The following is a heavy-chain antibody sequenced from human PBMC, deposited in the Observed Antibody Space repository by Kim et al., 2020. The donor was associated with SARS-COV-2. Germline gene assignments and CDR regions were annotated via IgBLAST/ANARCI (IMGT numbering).Heavy chain of an antibody. CDR3: ARHFGIISSSWYLTYQPLSIDGNWFDP. Sequence: SETLSLTCTVSGGSISSSSYYWGWIRQPPGKGLEWIGSIYYSGSTYYNPSLKSRVTISVDTSKNQFSLKLSSVTAADTAVYYCARHFGIISSSWYLTYQPLSIDGNWFDPWGQGTLVTVSS. V-gene: IGHV4-39*01. J-gene: IGHJ5*02. D-gene: IGHD6-13*01. CDR1: GGSISSSSYY. CDR2: IYYSGST.